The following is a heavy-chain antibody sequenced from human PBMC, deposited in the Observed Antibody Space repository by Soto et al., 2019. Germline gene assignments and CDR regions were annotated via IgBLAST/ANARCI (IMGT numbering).Heavy chain of an antibody. CDR2: ISGSGGST. D-gene: IGHD6-13*01. Sequence: GGSLKLSCAASGFTFSSYAMSCVRQAPGKGLEWVSAISGSGGSTYYADSVKGRFTISRDNSKNTRYLQMNSLKAEDTAVYYCAKGEYRSSWHNFDYWGQGTLVTVAS. CDR1: GFTFSSYA. J-gene: IGHJ4*02. V-gene: IGHV3-23*01. CDR3: AKGEYRSSWHNFDY.